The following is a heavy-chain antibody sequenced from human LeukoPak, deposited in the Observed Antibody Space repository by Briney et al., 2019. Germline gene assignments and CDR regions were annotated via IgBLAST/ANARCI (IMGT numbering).Heavy chain of an antibody. V-gene: IGHV1-18*01. CDR1: GYTFTSYG. CDR2: SSAYNGNT. CDR3: ARDDCGTSWYPFCYSYSGMAV. D-gene: IGHD6-13*01. J-gene: IGHJ6*02. Sequence: WASVKVSCKASGYTFTSYGISWVRQAPGQGLEWMGWSSAYNGNTNYAQKLQGRVTMTTDTSTSTPYMELRSLRSHDPAVYHRARDDCGTSWYPFCYSYSGMAVWGQGTTVTVSS.